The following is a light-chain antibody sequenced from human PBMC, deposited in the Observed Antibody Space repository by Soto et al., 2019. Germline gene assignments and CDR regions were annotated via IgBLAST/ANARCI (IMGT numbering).Light chain of an antibody. CDR2: DVS. CDR1: RSDFGAYNY. Sequence: QSMLTHPAAVSGSPGQSITISCPGARSDFGAYNYVSWDQQHPGKAPKLMIYDVSNRPSGVSNRFSGSKSGNTASLTISGLQAEDEADYYCSSYTGSSTLYVFGTGTKVTVL. J-gene: IGLJ1*01. CDR3: SSYTGSSTLYV. V-gene: IGLV2-14*01.